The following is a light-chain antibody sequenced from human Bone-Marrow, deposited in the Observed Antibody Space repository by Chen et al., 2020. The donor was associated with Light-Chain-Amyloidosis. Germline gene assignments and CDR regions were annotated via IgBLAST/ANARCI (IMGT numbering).Light chain of an antibody. CDR2: GSS. CDR3: QQYGTSPLT. V-gene: IGKV3-20*01. Sequence: EIVLTQSPVTLSLSPGEGATLSCRASQTIRSNYLTWYQQKFGQAPRLLIYGSSSRATGIPDRFTGSGSGTDFTLTINRLEPEDFAMYYCQQYGTSPLTFGGGTKVEIK. CDR1: QTIRSNY. J-gene: IGKJ4*01.